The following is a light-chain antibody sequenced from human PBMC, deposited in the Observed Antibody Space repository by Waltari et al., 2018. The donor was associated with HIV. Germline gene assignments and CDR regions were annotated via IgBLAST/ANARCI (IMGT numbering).Light chain of an antibody. CDR3: QQRSNWPFMYT. CDR1: QSVSSH. CDR2: DAS. Sequence: EIVLTQSPATLSLSPGERATVSCRASQSVSSHLAWYQQQPGQAPRPLIYDASNSATGLPARFSGSGSGTDFTLTISSLEPEDFSIYYCQQRSNWPFMYTFGQGTKLEIK. V-gene: IGKV3-11*01. J-gene: IGKJ2*01.